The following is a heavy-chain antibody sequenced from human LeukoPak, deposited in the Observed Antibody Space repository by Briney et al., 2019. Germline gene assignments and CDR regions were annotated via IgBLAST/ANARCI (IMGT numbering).Heavy chain of an antibody. J-gene: IGHJ4*02. V-gene: IGHV3-30*02. Sequence: PGGSLRLSCGTSGFTFSSYGMHWVRQAPGKGLEWVAFIRFDGRNKYHADSVKGRFTISRDNSKNTLYLQMNSLRAEDTAVYYCAKDVKSDIRGVMIYWGQGTLVTVSS. D-gene: IGHD3-10*01. CDR2: IRFDGRNK. CDR1: GFTFSSYG. CDR3: AKDVKSDIRGVMIY.